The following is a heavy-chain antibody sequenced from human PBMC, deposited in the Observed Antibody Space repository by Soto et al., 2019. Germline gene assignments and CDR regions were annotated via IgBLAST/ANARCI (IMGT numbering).Heavy chain of an antibody. CDR2: MNPNSGNT. J-gene: IGHJ6*02. D-gene: IGHD3-10*01. Sequence: QVQLVQSGAEVKKPGASVKVSCKASGYTFTSYDINWVRQATGQGLEWMGWMNPNSGNTGYAQKFQGRVTITSNPPIRTAYMERSSLRSEDTAVYYCARGGVLLWFGEETDYYYYGMDVWGQGTTVTVSS. CDR1: GYTFTSYD. V-gene: IGHV1-8*01. CDR3: ARGGVLLWFGEETDYYYYGMDV.